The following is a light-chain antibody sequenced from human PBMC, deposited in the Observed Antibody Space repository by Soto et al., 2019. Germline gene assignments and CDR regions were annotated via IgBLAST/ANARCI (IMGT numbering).Light chain of an antibody. J-gene: IGKJ5*01. CDR3: QQYNNWPPLT. CDR2: GAS. CDR1: QSVSSN. V-gene: IGKV3-15*01. Sequence: EIVMTQSPVTLSVSPGERVTLSCRASQSVSSNLAWYQQKSGQAPRLLIYGASTRVTGIPARFSGSGSGTEFTLTISSLQSEDFAIYYCQQYNNWPPLTFGQGTRLEIK.